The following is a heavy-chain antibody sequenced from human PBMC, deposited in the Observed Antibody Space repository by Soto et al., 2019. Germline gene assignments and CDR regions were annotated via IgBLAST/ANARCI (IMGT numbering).Heavy chain of an antibody. CDR1: GGSFSGYY. J-gene: IGHJ4*02. Sequence: SETLSLTCAVSGGSFSGYYWSWIRQPPGKGLEWIGEINHSGSTNYNPSLKSRVTISVDTSKNQFSLKLSSVTAADTAVYYCARYGYGSGSHYYFDYWGQGTLVTVSS. CDR3: ARYGYGSGSHYYFDY. CDR2: INHSGST. V-gene: IGHV4-34*01. D-gene: IGHD3-10*01.